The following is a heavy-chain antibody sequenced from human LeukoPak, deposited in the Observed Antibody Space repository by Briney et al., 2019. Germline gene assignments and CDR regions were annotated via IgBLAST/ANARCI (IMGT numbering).Heavy chain of an antibody. CDR1: GYTFTGYY. CDR2: INPNSGGT. Sequence: ASVKVSCKASGYTFTGYYMHWVRQAPGQGLEWMGRINPNSGGTNYAQKFQGRVTMTRDTSISTAYVELSRLRSDDTAVYYCATSIAAAGGNDYWGQGTLVTVSS. CDR3: ATSIAAAGGNDY. V-gene: IGHV1-2*06. J-gene: IGHJ4*02. D-gene: IGHD6-13*01.